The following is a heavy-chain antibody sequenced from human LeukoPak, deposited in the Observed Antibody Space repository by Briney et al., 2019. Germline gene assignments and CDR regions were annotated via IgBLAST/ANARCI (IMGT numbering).Heavy chain of an antibody. J-gene: IGHJ4*02. CDR2: MNPNSGGT. D-gene: IGHD2-2*02. CDR1: GYTFTSYD. Sequence: ASVKVSCKASGYTFTSYDINWVRQATGQGLEWMGWMNPNSGGTNYAQKFQGRVTMTRDTSISTAYMELSRLRSDDTAVYYCATLYCSSTSCYTLASGDYWGQGTLVTVSS. V-gene: IGHV1-2*02. CDR3: ATLYCSSTSCYTLASGDY.